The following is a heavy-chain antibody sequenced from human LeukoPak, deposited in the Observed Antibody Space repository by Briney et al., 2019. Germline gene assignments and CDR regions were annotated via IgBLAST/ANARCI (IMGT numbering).Heavy chain of an antibody. CDR1: GFTFSNAW. D-gene: IGHD1-26*01. Sequence: GGSLRLSCAASGFTFSNAWMSWVRQAPGKGLEWVGRIKSKTDGGTTDYAAPVKGRFTISRDDSKNTLYLQMNSLKTEDTAVYYCTTAPIVGATQFYYWGQGTLVTVSS. CDR2: IKSKTDGGTT. V-gene: IGHV3-15*01. J-gene: IGHJ4*02. CDR3: TTAPIVGATQFYY.